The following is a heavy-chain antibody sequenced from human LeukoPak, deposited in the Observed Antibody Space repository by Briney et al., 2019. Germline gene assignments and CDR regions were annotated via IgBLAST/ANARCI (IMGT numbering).Heavy chain of an antibody. D-gene: IGHD3-22*01. CDR1: GFTFSSYG. V-gene: IGHV3-30*03. CDR3: AHSNYYDSSGYNF. CDR2: ISYDGSNK. J-gene: IGHJ4*02. Sequence: PGGSLRLSCAASGFTFSSYGMHWVRQAPGKGLEWVAVISYDGSNKYYADSVKGRFTISRDNSKNTLYLQMNSLRAEDTAVYYCAHSNYYDSSGYNFWGQGTLVTVSS.